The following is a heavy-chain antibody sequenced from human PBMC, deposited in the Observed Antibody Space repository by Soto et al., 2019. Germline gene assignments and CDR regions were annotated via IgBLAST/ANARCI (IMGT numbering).Heavy chain of an antibody. CDR3: ARDAGSYSR. V-gene: IGHV1-69*12. J-gene: IGHJ4*02. CDR2: IIPIFGTA. D-gene: IGHD1-26*01. Sequence: QVQLVQSGAEVKKPGSSVKVSCKASEGTFSSYAISWVRQAPGQGLEWMGGIIPIFGTADYVQKFQGRVTMTADESTSKACMGLCSLRSADTAVYYCARDAGSYSRWGQGTLVTVAS. CDR1: EGTFSSYA.